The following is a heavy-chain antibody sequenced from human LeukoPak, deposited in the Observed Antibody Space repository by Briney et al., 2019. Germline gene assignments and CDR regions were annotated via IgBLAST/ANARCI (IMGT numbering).Heavy chain of an antibody. J-gene: IGHJ4*02. CDR2: IIPILGIA. V-gene: IGHV1-69*02. CDR3: ARTEFGLLDY. Sequence: MGRIIPILGIANYAQKFQGRVTITADKPTSTAYMELSSLRSEDTAVYYCARTEFGLLDYWGQGTLVTVSS. D-gene: IGHD3-16*01.